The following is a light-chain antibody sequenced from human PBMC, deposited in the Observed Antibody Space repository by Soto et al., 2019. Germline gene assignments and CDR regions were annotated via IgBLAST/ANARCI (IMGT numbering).Light chain of an antibody. CDR3: HQYDSWT. CDR2: GAS. V-gene: IGKV3-20*01. Sequence: IVMYISLGTLSLTPGERATLSCRASQSVSSRLAWYQQKPGQAPRLLISGASSRATGIPDRFSGSGSGTDFTLTISRLEPEDFAVYYCHQYDSWTFGQGTIVDI. J-gene: IGKJ1*01. CDR1: QSVSSR.